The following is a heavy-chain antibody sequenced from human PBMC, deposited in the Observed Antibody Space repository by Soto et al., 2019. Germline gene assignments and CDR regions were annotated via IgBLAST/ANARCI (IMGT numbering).Heavy chain of an antibody. D-gene: IGHD6-19*01. CDR3: ARRLQWQLRPLDS. Sequence: QVHLMESGGGLVKPGGSLRPSCAGSGFTFSDYYMTWIRQAPGKGLEWVSYINTLSSAIYYADSVKGRFTISRDNAKNSLYLQMNSLRAEDTAVYYCARRLQWQLRPLDSWGRGTLVTVSS. J-gene: IGHJ4*02. V-gene: IGHV3-11*01. CDR1: GFTFSDYY. CDR2: INTLSSAI.